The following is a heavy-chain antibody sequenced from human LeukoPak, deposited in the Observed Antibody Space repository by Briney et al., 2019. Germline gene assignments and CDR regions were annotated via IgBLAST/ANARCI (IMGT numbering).Heavy chain of an antibody. J-gene: IGHJ4*02. CDR3: AKTGNPPTGDY. CDR1: GFTFSSYG. CDR2: ISGSGGST. V-gene: IGHV3-23*01. Sequence: GGSLRLSCAASGFTFSSYGMSWVRQAPGKGLEWVSAISGSGGSTYYADSVKGRFTISRDNSKNTLYLQMNSLRAEDAAVYYCAKTGNPPTGDYWGQGTLVTVSS. D-gene: IGHD1-1*01.